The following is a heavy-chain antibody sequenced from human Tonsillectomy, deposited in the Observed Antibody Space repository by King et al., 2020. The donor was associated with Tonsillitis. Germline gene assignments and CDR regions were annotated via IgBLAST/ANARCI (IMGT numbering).Heavy chain of an antibody. D-gene: IGHD2-15*01. CDR1: GGSISSGGYS. J-gene: IGHJ3*02. CDR2: IYYSGST. CDR3: ARDPLGVVAAAPWGVAGTMGAFDI. V-gene: IGHV4-30-4*07. Sequence: LQLQESGPGLVKPSQTLSLTCAVSGGSISSGGYSWSWIRQPPGKGLEWIGYIYYSGSTYYNPSLKSRVTISVDTSKNQFSLKLSSVTAADTAVYYCARDPLGVVAAAPWGVAGTMGAFDIWGQGTMVTVSS.